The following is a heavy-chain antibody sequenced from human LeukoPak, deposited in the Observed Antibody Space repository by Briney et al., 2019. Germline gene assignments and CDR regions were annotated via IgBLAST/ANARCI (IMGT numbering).Heavy chain of an antibody. J-gene: IGHJ4*02. Sequence: GASVKVSCKASRGTFYNYGISWVRQAPGQGLEWMGRIIPIFGTADYAQKFQGRVTITTDESTYTAYMELSSLGSEDTAMYYCARGRMQQLVPEYYFDYWGQGTLVTVSS. CDR3: ARGRMQQLVPEYYFDY. CDR1: RGTFYNYG. D-gene: IGHD6-13*01. V-gene: IGHV1-69*05. CDR2: IIPIFGTA.